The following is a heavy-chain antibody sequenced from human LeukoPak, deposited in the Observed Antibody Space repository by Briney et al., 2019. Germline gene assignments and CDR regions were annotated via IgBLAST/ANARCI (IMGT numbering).Heavy chain of an antibody. J-gene: IGHJ4*02. CDR2: IYTSGST. Sequence: SETLSLTCTVSGGSISSYYWSWIRQPAGKGLEWIGRIYTSGSTNYNPSLKSRVTMSVDTSKNQFSLKLSSVTAADTAVYYCARDLGSRYCSSTSCLYHLDYWGQGTLVTVSS. V-gene: IGHV4-4*07. D-gene: IGHD2-2*01. CDR3: ARDLGSRYCSSTSCLYHLDY. CDR1: GGSISSYY.